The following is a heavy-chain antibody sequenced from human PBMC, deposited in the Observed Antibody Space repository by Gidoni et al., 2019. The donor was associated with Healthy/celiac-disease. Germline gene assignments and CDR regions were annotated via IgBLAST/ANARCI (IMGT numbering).Heavy chain of an antibody. D-gene: IGHD3-3*01. CDR1: GFTFSSYA. Sequence: EVQLLESGGGLVQPGGSLRLSCAASGFTFSSYAMSWVRQAPGKGLEWVSAISGSGGSTYYADSVKGRFTISRDNSKNTLYLQMNSLRAEDTAVYYCAKDLRRFLEWLFDRGMDVWGQGTTVTVSS. J-gene: IGHJ6*02. CDR2: ISGSGGST. CDR3: AKDLRRFLEWLFDRGMDV. V-gene: IGHV3-23*01.